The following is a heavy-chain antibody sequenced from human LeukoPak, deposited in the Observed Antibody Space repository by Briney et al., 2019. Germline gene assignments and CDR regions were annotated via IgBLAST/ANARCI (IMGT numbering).Heavy chain of an antibody. V-gene: IGHV1-8*01. J-gene: IGHJ6*03. D-gene: IGHD5-18*01. CDR2: MNPNSGNT. CDR1: GYTFTSYD. Sequence: ASVKVSCKASGYTFTSYDINWVRQATGQELEWMGWMNPNSGNTGYAQKFQGRVTMTRNTSISTAYMELSSLRSEDTAVYYCAWGKYSYGTAYYYYYYMDVWGKGTTVTVSS. CDR3: AWGKYSYGTAYYYYYYMDV.